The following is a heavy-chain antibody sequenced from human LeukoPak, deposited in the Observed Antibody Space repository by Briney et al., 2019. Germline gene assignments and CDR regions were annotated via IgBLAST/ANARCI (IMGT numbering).Heavy chain of an antibody. D-gene: IGHD6-13*01. Sequence: SCKVSGYTLTELSMHWVRQAPGKGLEWVAVISYDGSNKYYADSVKGRFTISRDNSKNTLYLQMNSLRAEDTAVYYCARVGRGGSSSWVYYYYYMDVWGKGTTVTVSS. CDR3: ARVGRGGSSSWVYYYYYMDV. CDR2: ISYDGSNK. V-gene: IGHV3-30-3*01. J-gene: IGHJ6*03. CDR1: GYTLTELS.